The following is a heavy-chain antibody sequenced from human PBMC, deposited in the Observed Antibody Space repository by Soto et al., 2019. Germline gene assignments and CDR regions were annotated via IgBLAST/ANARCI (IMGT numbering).Heavy chain of an antibody. J-gene: IGHJ4*02. CDR1: GFTFSNYA. Sequence: GVSLSLSCAASGFTFSNYAMNWVRQAPGKGLEWVSAISGSGGSTYYADSVKGRFTISRDNSKNTLYLQMNSLRAEDTAVYYCAKALIGTTYYFDYWGQGTLVTVSS. CDR3: AKALIGTTYYFDY. D-gene: IGHD1-7*01. V-gene: IGHV3-23*01. CDR2: ISGSGGST.